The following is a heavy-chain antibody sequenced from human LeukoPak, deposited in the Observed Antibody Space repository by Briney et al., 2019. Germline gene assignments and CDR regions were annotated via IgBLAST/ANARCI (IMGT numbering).Heavy chain of an antibody. Sequence: PXXSLRLSCAAXGFTFSSYSMNWVRQAPGKGLEWVSSISSSSSYIYYADSVKGRFTISRDNAKNSLYLQMNSLRAEDTAVYYCAAGTTSYGMDVWGQGTTVTVSS. J-gene: IGHJ6*02. CDR1: GFTFSSYS. D-gene: IGHD1-7*01. CDR2: ISSSSSYI. V-gene: IGHV3-21*01. CDR3: AAGTTSYGMDV.